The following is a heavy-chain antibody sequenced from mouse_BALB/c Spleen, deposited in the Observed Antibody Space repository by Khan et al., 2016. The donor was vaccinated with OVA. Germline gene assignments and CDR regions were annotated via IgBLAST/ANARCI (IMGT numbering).Heavy chain of an antibody. V-gene: IGHV3-2*02. J-gene: IGHJ3*01. D-gene: IGHD2-14*01. CDR2: INYSGST. CDR1: GYSITSDYA. Sequence: EVQLVESGPGLVKPPQSLSLTCTVTGYSITSDYAWNWIRQFPGNKLEWMGYINYSGSTSYNPSLKSRISIPRDTSKNQFFLQLNSVTTEDTATYYCARGVRLTYWGQGTLVTVSA. CDR3: ARGVRLTY.